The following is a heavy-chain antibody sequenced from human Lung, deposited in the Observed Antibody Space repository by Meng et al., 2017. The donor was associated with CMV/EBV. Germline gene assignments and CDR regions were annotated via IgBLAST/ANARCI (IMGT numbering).Heavy chain of an antibody. V-gene: IGHV1-8*01. D-gene: IGHD6-19*01. CDR3: ATGVADFEY. J-gene: IGHJ4*02. CDR2: MNPNRGTT. Sequence: QVALVQSGAEGKKPGASVKVSCKASGYTFTSYDINWVRQGTGQGLEWMGWMNPNRGTTGYAQKFQGRVTMTRNISKSTAYMDLSSLRSEDTAVYYCATGVADFEYWGQGTLVTVSS. CDR1: GYTFTSYD.